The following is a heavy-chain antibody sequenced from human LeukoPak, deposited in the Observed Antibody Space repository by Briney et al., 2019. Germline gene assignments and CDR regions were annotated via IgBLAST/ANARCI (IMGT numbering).Heavy chain of an antibody. V-gene: IGHV3-48*02. J-gene: IGHJ4*02. Sequence: RGSLRLSCAASGFTFSTYSMHWVRQAPGKGLEWVSYISGSSSTIYYADSLKGRFTISRDNAKSSLYLQMNSLRDEDTAVYYCARDKYSTIDYWGQGTLVTVSS. D-gene: IGHD6-6*01. CDR1: GFTFSTYS. CDR3: ARDKYSTIDY. CDR2: ISGSSSTI.